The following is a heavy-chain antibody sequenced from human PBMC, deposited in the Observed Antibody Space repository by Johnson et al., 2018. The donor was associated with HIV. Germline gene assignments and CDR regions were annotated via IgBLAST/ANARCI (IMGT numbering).Heavy chain of an antibody. CDR2: ISYDGTDK. Sequence: VQLVESGGGLVQPGGSLRLSCAASGFTVSNNYMSWVRQAPGKGLEWVALISYDGTDKFYATSVKGRFTISRDNSKNTLYLQMNSLRAEDTAVYYCAREGKDAFDIWGQGTMVTVSS. CDR1: GFTVSNNY. CDR3: AREGKDAFDI. D-gene: IGHD3-10*01. J-gene: IGHJ3*02. V-gene: IGHV3-30*03.